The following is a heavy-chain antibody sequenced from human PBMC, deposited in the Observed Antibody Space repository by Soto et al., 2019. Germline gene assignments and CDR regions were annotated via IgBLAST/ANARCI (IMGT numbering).Heavy chain of an antibody. CDR3: ARELVLGLKSAFDM. CDR2: IKGDGSEK. CDR1: GLTFNNYW. V-gene: IGHV3-7*04. D-gene: IGHD2-15*01. J-gene: IGHJ3*02. Sequence: PGGSLRLSCAASGLTFNNYWMSWVRQAPWKGLEWVANIKGDGSEKYYGDSVRGRFTISRDNAKNSLYLHMNSLRDEDTAVYFCARELVLGLKSAFDMWGQGTLVTVSS.